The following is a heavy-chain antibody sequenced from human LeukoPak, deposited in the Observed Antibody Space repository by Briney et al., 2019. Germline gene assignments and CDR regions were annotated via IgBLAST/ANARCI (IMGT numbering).Heavy chain of an antibody. J-gene: IGHJ4*02. V-gene: IGHV3-66*01. Sequence: GGSLRHSYAASGFTVRSTHMTWVRQAPGKGLEWVSLIYSGGSTFYADSVKGRFSISRDNSKNTLYLQMNSLRAEDTAVYYCAGGYCDWESDWGQACLVTVSS. CDR2: IYSGGST. D-gene: IGHD2-21*01. CDR1: GFTVRSTH. CDR3: AGGYCDWESD.